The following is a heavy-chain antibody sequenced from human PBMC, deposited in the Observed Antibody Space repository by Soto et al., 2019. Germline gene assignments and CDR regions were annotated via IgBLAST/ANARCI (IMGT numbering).Heavy chain of an antibody. CDR2: INDCGSI. J-gene: IGHJ2*01. CDR3: ARESHDILTGPPWVWYFDL. Sequence: QVQLQQWGAGPLRPLETLSLTCGVSGGSFSGYYWAWIRQSPGKGLEWIGEINDCGSINYNPSLKSRVSISVDTSKNHYSLDLRSVTAADTAVYYCARESHDILTGPPWVWYFDLWGRGTLLTVSS. V-gene: IGHV4-34*01. D-gene: IGHD3-9*01. CDR1: GGSFSGYY.